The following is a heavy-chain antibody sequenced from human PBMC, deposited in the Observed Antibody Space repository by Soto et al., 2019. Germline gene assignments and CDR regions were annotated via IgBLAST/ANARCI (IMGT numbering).Heavy chain of an antibody. J-gene: IGHJ4*02. V-gene: IGHV3-23*01. D-gene: IGHD6-19*01. CDR3: AKADGQQWLLPHLEN. Sequence: EVQLLESGGGLVRPGESLRLSCAASGFNFNKYAMSWVRQAPGEGLEWVSGISCCGETASYADSVKGRFTIARDDAKNTLYLHMNSLRVEDTAEYYCAKADGQQWLLPHLENWGRGTLVTVS. CDR2: ISCCGETA. CDR1: GFNFNKYA.